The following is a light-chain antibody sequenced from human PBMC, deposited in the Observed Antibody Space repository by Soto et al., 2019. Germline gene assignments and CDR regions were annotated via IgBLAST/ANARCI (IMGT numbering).Light chain of an antibody. V-gene: IGLV1-40*01. CDR1: NSNIGARYE. CDR2: GNT. Sequence: QSVLTQPPSLSGAPGQRVTIYCTGSNSNIGARYEVHGYQHVSGTAPKLVITGNTNRPSGVPARFSGSKSDTSASLDITGLQAEDEADYSCQPYDNSLSSHVFGTGTKLTVL. J-gene: IGLJ1*01. CDR3: QPYDNSLSSHV.